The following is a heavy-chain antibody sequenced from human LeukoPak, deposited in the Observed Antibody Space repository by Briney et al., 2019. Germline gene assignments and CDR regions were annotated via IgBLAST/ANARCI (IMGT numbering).Heavy chain of an antibody. CDR2: IYYRGST. CDR1: GGSISGYS. Sequence: SETLSLTCTVSGGSISGYSWTWIRQPPGKGLEWIGYIYYRGSTNYNPSLKSRVTISVDMSKNQFSLKLSSVTAADTAVYYCARLSPRDGYNYFDYWGQGTLVTVSS. V-gene: IGHV4-59*08. J-gene: IGHJ4*02. CDR3: ARLSPRDGYNYFDY. D-gene: IGHD5-24*01.